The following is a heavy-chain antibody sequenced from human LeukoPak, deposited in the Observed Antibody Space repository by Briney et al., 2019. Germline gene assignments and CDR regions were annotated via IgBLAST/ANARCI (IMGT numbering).Heavy chain of an antibody. J-gene: IGHJ4*02. D-gene: IGHD3-22*01. Sequence: GGSLRLSCAASGFTFSSYEMNWVRQAPGKGLEWVSYISSSGSTIYYADSVKGRFTISRDNAKNSLYLQMNSLRAEDTAVYYCAKGISPMISLLYFDYWGQGTLVTVSS. V-gene: IGHV3-48*03. CDR3: AKGISPMISLLYFDY. CDR2: ISSSGSTI. CDR1: GFTFSSYE.